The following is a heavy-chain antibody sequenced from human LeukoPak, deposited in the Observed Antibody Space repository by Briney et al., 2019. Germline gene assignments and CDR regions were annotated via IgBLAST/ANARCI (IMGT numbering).Heavy chain of an antibody. D-gene: IGHD1-26*01. V-gene: IGHV4-39*01. CDR3: ARLRPRYYFDP. J-gene: IGHJ5*02. CDR1: GVAISSSSYY. Sequence: PSETLSLTCTVSGVAISSSSYYWGWIRQPPGKGLEWIGSIYYSGSPYHNPSLKRRVTISIDTSNNQLTLKLSSVTAADTAAYYSARLRPRYYFDPWGQGTLVTVSS. CDR2: IYYSGSP.